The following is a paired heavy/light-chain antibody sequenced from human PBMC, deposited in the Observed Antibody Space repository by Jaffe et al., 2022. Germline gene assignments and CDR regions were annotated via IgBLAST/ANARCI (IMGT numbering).Heavy chain of an antibody. D-gene: IGHD3-10*01. J-gene: IGHJ5*02. CDR2: MNQDGREK. CDR1: GFTFSDYF. Sequence: EVQVVESGGGLVQPGGSLRLSCAASGFTFSDYFMTWIRQAPGKGLEWVANMNQDGREKNYVDFVKGRFTISRDNAKNSLYLQMDSLRAEDTAVYYCVRYLGSGRHWFDPWGQGTLVTVSS. CDR3: VRYLGSGRHWFDP. V-gene: IGHV3-7*01.
Light chain of an antibody. CDR1: QGISDY. Sequence: DIQMTQSPSSLSASVGDRVTITCRASQGISDYLAWFQQKPGRAPKPLIYGASNLQTGVPSKFSGSGSGTDFTLTISSLEPEDFATYYCLQYHYYPLTFGGGTKVEIK. CDR3: LQYHYYPLT. V-gene: IGKV1-16*02. J-gene: IGKJ4*01. CDR2: GAS.